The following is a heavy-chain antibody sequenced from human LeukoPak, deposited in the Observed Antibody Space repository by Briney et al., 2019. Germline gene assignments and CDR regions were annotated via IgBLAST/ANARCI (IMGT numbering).Heavy chain of an antibody. J-gene: IGHJ6*04. D-gene: IGHD6-19*01. CDR3: ARDSESSGWYKYYYYYYGMDV. CDR1: GFTFSSYW. Sequence: GGSLRLSCAASGFTFSSYWMHWVRQAPGKGLVWVSRINSDGSSTSCADSVKGRFTISRGNAKNTLYLQMNSLRAEDTAVYYCARDSESSGWYKYYYYYYGMDVWGKGTTVTVSS. V-gene: IGHV3-74*01. CDR2: INSDGSST.